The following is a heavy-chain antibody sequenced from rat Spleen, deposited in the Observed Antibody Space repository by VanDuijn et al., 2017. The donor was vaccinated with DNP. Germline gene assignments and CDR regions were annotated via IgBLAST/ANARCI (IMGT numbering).Heavy chain of an antibody. Sequence: EVKLVESGGGLVQPGRSLKLSCAASGFNFINYWMGWVRQAPGKGLEWIGDINKDSRTKNYNPSLKDKFTISRDNVQNTLYLQMNKLGSEDTAIYYCAREGYYDGTYYPYYFDYWGRGTLVTVSS. CDR3: AREGYYDGTYYPYYFDY. CDR2: INKDSRTK. CDR1: GFNFINYW. V-gene: IGHV4-2*01. D-gene: IGHD1-12*02. J-gene: IGHJ3*01.